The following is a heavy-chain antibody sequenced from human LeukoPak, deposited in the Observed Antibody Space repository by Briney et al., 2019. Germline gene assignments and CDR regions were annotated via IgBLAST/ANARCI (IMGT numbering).Heavy chain of an antibody. CDR1: GGSFSGYY. Sequence: PSETLSLTCAVCGGSFSGYYWSWIRQPPGKGLEWIGEINHSGSTNYNPSLKSRVTISVDTSKNQFSLKLSSVTAADTAVYYCARWPHYWGQGTLVTVSS. CDR3: ARWPHY. V-gene: IGHV4-34*01. J-gene: IGHJ4*02. CDR2: INHSGST.